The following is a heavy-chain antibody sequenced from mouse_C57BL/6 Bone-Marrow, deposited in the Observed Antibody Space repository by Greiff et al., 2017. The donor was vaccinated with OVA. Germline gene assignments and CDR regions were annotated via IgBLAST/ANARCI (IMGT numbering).Heavy chain of an antibody. V-gene: IGHV1-80*01. Sequence: VQLQQSGAELVKPGASVKISCKASGYAFSSYWMNWVKQRPGKGLEWIGQIYPGDGDTNYNGKFKGKATLTADKSSSTAYMQLSSLTSEDSAVYFCARRRPFNYFDYWGQGTTLTVSS. CDR1: GYAFSSYW. J-gene: IGHJ2*01. CDR3: ARRRPFNYFDY. CDR2: IYPGDGDT.